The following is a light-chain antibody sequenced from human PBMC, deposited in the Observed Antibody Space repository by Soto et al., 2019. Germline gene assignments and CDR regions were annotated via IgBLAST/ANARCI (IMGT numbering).Light chain of an antibody. CDR3: CSYAGSSTSYVV. V-gene: IGLV2-23*02. CDR2: VVS. Sequence: QSALTQPASVSGSPGQSITISCTGTSSDVGSYNLVSWYQQHPGKAPKLMIYVVSKRPSGVSNRFSGSKSGNTASLTISGLQAEDEADYYCCSYAGSSTSYVVFGGGTKLTVL. J-gene: IGLJ2*01. CDR1: SSDVGSYNL.